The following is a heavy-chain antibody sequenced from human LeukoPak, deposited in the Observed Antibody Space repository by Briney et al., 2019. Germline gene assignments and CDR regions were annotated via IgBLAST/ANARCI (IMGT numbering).Heavy chain of an antibody. CDR1: GGSISSSSYY. CDR3: ARLRSSSWYRYYYYMDV. V-gene: IGHV4-39*01. J-gene: IGHJ6*03. Sequence: SETLSLTCTVSGGSISSSSYYWGWIRQPPGKGLEWIGSIYYSGSTYYNPSLKSRVTISVDTSKNQFSLKLSSVTAADTAVYYCARLRSSSWYRYYYYMDVWGKGTTVTISS. D-gene: IGHD6-13*01. CDR2: IYYSGST.